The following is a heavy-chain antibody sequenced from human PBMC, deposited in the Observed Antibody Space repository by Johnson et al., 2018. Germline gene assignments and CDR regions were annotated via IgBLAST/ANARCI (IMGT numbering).Heavy chain of an antibody. Sequence: QVQLQESGPGLVKPSETLSLICTVSGVSLSLHQWNWIRQPPGKGLEWIGVIYESGGPNYNPSLNSRVTISLGASKNQFSLKLTSVTAADTAVYYCARDPFEGYYYYGMDVWGQGTTVTVSS. CDR2: IYESGGP. D-gene: IGHD3-9*01. J-gene: IGHJ6*02. CDR3: ARDPFEGYYYYGMDV. V-gene: IGHV4-59*11. CDR1: GVSLSLHQ.